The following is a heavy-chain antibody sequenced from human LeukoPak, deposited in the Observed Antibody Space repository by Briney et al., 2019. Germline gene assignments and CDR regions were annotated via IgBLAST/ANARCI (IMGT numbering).Heavy chain of an antibody. CDR1: GGSISSYY. CDR3: ASQTMVRGVIGYGWFDP. Sequence: SETLSLTCTLSGGSISSYYWSWIRQPPGKGLEWIGYIYYSGSTNYNPSLKSRVTISVDTSKNQFSLTLSSVTAADTAVYYCASQTMVRGVIGYGWFDPWGQGTLVTVSS. J-gene: IGHJ5*02. CDR2: IYYSGST. D-gene: IGHD3-10*01. V-gene: IGHV4-59*08.